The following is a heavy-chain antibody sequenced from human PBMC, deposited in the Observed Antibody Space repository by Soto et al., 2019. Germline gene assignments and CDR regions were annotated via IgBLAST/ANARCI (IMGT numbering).Heavy chain of an antibody. CDR1: GFIFSSYD. V-gene: IGHV3-30*04. D-gene: IGHD7-27*01. CDR3: ARETGGTATFDY. Sequence: QVQLVESGGGVVQPGRSLRLSCAASGFIFSSYDMQWVRQAPGKGLEWVAVISYDGSNKYYADSVKGRFTISRDNSKNTLYLQMHSLRAEDTAVYYCARETGGTATFDYWGQGTLVTVSS. J-gene: IGHJ4*02. CDR2: ISYDGSNK.